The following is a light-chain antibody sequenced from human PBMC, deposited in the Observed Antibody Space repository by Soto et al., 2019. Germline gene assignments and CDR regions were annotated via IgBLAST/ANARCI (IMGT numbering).Light chain of an antibody. Sequence: EIAMTQSPATLSVSPGERATLSCRASQSVSSYLAWYQQKPGQAPRLLIYGASNRATGIPDRFSGSGSGTDFTLTISRLEPEDFAVYYCQQYGSSGTFGQGTKVDIK. CDR1: QSVSSY. V-gene: IGKV3-20*01. CDR2: GAS. CDR3: QQYGSSGT. J-gene: IGKJ1*01.